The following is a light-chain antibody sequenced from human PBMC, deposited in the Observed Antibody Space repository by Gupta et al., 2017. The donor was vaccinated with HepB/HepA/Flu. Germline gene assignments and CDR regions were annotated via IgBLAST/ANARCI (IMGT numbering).Light chain of an antibody. Sequence: VLRKSPGTVSLSPGERATLSCRASQRVSSSYLAWYQQKPGQAPRLLFYGASSRATGIPDRFSGSGSGTDFTLTISRLEPEDFAVYYCQQYGSSPLTFRGGTKVGIK. J-gene: IGKJ4*01. V-gene: IGKV3-20*01. CDR3: QQYGSSPLT. CDR1: QRVSSSY. CDR2: GAS.